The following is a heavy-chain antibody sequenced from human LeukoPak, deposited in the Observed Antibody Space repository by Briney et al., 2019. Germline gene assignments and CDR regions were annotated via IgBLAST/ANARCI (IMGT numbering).Heavy chain of an antibody. Sequence: KTGGSLRLSCAASGFTFSGYWMTWVRQAPGKGLEWVSSITSSSTIYYADSVKGRFTISRDNAKNSLYLQMNSLRHDDTAVYYCARRYSSVYWAMDVWGQGTTVTVSS. CDR3: ARRYSSVYWAMDV. J-gene: IGHJ6*02. V-gene: IGHV3-69-1*01. CDR1: GFTFSGYW. D-gene: IGHD2-21*01. CDR2: ITSSSTI.